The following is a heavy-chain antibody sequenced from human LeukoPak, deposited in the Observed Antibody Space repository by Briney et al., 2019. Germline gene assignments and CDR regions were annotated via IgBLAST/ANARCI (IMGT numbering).Heavy chain of an antibody. D-gene: IGHD2-21*02. CDR3: VREDTPATANY. V-gene: IGHV3-23*01. CDR2: ISGGGDIT. CDR1: GFNFANHA. Sequence: GKSLRLSCAASGFNFANHAMSWVRQTPGKGLEWVSAISGGGDITYYADSVTGRFTISRDNSKDTLFLQMHSLRPGDTAVYYCVREDTPATANYWGQGTLVTISS. J-gene: IGHJ4*02.